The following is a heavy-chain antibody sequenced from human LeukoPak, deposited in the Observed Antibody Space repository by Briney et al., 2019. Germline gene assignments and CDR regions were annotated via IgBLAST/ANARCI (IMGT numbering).Heavy chain of an antibody. J-gene: IGHJ4*02. CDR3: ARDRHYCSSTNCYFFDY. CDR1: GFMFRNYG. CDR2: IRFDGSNK. V-gene: IGHV3-30*02. Sequence: GGSLRLSCAASGFMFRNYGMHWVRQAPGKGLEWVAFIRFDGSNKFYVDSVKGRFTISRDNSKNTLYLQMNSLRAEDTAVYYCARDRHYCSSTNCYFFDYWGQGTLVTVSS. D-gene: IGHD2-2*01.